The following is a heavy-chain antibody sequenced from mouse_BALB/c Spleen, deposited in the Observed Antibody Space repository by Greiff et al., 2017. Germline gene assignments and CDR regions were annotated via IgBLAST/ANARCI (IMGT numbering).Heavy chain of an antibody. CDR2: ISSGGSYT. CDR1: GFTFSSYA. Sequence: EVMLVESGGGLVKPGGSLKLSCAASGFTFSSYAMSWVRQSPEKRLEWVAEISSGGSYTYYPDTVTGRFTISRDNAKNTLYLEMSSLRSEDTAMYYCARGYDGYSAYWGQGTLVTVSA. CDR3: ARGYDGYSAY. D-gene: IGHD2-3*01. V-gene: IGHV5-9-4*01. J-gene: IGHJ3*01.